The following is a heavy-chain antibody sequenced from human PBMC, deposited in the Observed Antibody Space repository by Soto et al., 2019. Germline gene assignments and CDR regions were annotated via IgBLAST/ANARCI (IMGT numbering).Heavy chain of an antibody. J-gene: IGHJ2*01. D-gene: IGHD1-26*01. Sequence: QITLNESGPTLVKPTQTLTLTCTFSGFSLGTYGVGVGWIRQPPGKALEWLALIYWDDDKRYSPSLKSRLTITKDTSKSQVFLTLTNMDPVDTATYCCAHRGGGIVDCYFDLWGRGTPVIVSS. CDR2: IYWDDDK. CDR1: GFSLGTYGVG. V-gene: IGHV2-5*02. CDR3: AHRGGGIVDCYFDL.